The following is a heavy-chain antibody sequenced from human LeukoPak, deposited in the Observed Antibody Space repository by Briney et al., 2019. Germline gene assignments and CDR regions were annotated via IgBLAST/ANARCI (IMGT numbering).Heavy chain of an antibody. V-gene: IGHV3-7*01. D-gene: IGHD2/OR15-2a*01. CDR3: ARGPMTVITL. CDR2: INEDGSEK. Sequence: PGGSLRLSCAASGFTFSSYSMNWVRQAPGKGLEWVANINEDGSEKNYVDSLKGRFTISRDNAKNSVYLQMDSLRVEDTAVYYCARGPMTVITLGGQGTLVTVSS. J-gene: IGHJ4*02. CDR1: GFTFSSYS.